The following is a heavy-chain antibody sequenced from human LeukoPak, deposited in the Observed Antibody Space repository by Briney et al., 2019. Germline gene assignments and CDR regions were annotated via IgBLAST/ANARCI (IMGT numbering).Heavy chain of an antibody. J-gene: IGHJ4*02. D-gene: IGHD7-27*01. Sequence: SVKVSCKASGYTFTSYGISWVRQAPGQGLEWMGRIIPIFGTANYAQKFQGRVTITTDESTSTAYMELSSLRSEDTAVYYCARVGLLTGVIDYWGQGTLVTVSS. CDR3: ARVGLLTGVIDY. CDR2: IIPIFGTA. CDR1: GYTFTSYG. V-gene: IGHV1-69*05.